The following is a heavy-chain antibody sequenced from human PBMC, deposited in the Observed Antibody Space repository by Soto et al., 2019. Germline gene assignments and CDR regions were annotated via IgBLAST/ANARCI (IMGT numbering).Heavy chain of an antibody. CDR1: GFTFSNYG. V-gene: IGHV3-30*18. Sequence: QVQLVESGGGVVQPGRSLRLSCAASGFTFSNYGMHWVRQAPGKGLEWVAVISYHGSDKYYADSVKGRFTISRDNPKNTPYPPMDSLRAEDMDVYYCAKDHLTTTVTAVGYWGQGTLVTVSS. CDR3: AKDHLTTTVTAVGY. D-gene: IGHD4-17*01. J-gene: IGHJ4*02. CDR2: ISYHGSDK.